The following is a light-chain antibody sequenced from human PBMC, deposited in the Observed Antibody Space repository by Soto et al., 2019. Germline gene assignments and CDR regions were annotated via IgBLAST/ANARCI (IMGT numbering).Light chain of an antibody. CDR2: GVF. CDR3: QHYDGSPRT. J-gene: IGKJ2*01. Sequence: ETVLTQSPGTVSLSPGERATLSCTTSQSVRSNYLAWYQQKPGQAPRLLIYGVFNRATGIPDRFSGSGSGTDITLTISGLEPEDSAVYYCQHYDGSPRTFGQGTKVEI. V-gene: IGKV3-20*01. CDR1: QSVRSNY.